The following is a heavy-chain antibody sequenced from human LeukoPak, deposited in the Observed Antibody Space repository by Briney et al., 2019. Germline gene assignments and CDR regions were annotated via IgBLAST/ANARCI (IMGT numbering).Heavy chain of an antibody. Sequence: PGGSLRLSCAASGFTFSNYAMSWVRQAPGKGLEWVSAISGSGGSTYYVDSVKGRFTISRDNSKNTLYLQMNSLRAEDTAVYYCAKGSKLAIYGMDVWGQGTTVTVSS. CDR1: GFTFSNYA. J-gene: IGHJ6*02. CDR3: AKGSKLAIYGMDV. CDR2: ISGSGGST. V-gene: IGHV3-23*01. D-gene: IGHD6-6*01.